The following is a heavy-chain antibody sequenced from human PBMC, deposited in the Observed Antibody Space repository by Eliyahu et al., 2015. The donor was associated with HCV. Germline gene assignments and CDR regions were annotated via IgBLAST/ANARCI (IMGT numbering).Heavy chain of an antibody. CDR3: VRDDFHGSRTHGDY. V-gene: IGHV3-48*03. D-gene: IGHD3/OR15-3a*01. CDR2: IDNSGSPT. J-gene: IGHJ4*02. Sequence: EVQLVESGGTLXQPGXSLXVSCTASGFTFSGCXMXWFRQAPGKGLEWVAYIDNSGSPTYYADSVRGRFTISRDNAKNSLYLQMNSLRVEDTATYFCVRDDFHGSRTHGDYWGQGTLVTVSS. CDR1: GFTFSGCX.